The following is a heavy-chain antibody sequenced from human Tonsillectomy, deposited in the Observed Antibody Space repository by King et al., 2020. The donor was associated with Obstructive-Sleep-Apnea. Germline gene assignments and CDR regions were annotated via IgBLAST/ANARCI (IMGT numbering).Heavy chain of an antibody. D-gene: IGHD2-8*01. V-gene: IGHV1-58*01. Sequence: QLVQSGPEVKKPGTSVKVSCKASGFIFSSSAVQWVRQARGQRLAWIGWIVVSSGHTNYAQKFQERATITRDMSTTTAYMELSSLRSEDTAVYYCATEALVFGLDVWGHGTTVTVSS. J-gene: IGHJ6*02. CDR3: ATEALVFGLDV. CDR2: IVVSSGHT. CDR1: GFIFSSSA.